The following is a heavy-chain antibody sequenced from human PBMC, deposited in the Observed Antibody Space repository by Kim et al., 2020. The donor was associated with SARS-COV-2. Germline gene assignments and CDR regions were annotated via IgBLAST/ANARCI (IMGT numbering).Heavy chain of an antibody. CDR3: ARGWGHFDY. CDR1: GFTFSSFW. CDR2: IKQDGNEK. V-gene: IGHV3-7*01. D-gene: IGHD3-16*01. Sequence: GGSLRLSCAASGFTFSSFWMSWVRQAPGKGLEWVANIKQDGNEKYYVDSVKGRFTVSRDNAKNLLYLQMNSLRADDTAVYYCARGWGHFDYWGQGSLVTV. J-gene: IGHJ4*02.